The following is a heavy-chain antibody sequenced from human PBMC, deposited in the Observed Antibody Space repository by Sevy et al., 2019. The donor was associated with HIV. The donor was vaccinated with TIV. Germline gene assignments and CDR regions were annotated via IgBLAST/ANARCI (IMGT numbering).Heavy chain of an antibody. J-gene: IGHJ5*02. CDR2: FDPQDVKT. CDR3: ATVGLRYFSGSSSYQGDWFDP. V-gene: IGHV1-24*01. Sequence: ASVKVSCKVSGYTLTKLSIDWVRQAPGKALEWMGEFDPQDVKTISSQRFQGRLTMTVDTSTDTAYMELSSRTSADTAVYYCATVGLRYFSGSSSYQGDWFDPWGQGTLVTVSS. D-gene: IGHD2-15*01. CDR1: GYTLTKLS.